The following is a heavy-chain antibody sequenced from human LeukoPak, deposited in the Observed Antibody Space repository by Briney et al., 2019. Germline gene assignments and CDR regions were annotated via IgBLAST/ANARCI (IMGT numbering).Heavy chain of an antibody. V-gene: IGHV3-23*01. Sequence: GGSLRLSCAASGFTFSSYAMNWVRQAPGKGLEWVSAISGSGGSTYYADSVKGRFTISRDNSKNTLYLQMNSLRAEDTAVYYCAKDPEDSSGYYYFDYWGQGTLVTVSS. CDR2: ISGSGGST. J-gene: IGHJ4*02. D-gene: IGHD3-22*01. CDR1: GFTFSSYA. CDR3: AKDPEDSSGYYYFDY.